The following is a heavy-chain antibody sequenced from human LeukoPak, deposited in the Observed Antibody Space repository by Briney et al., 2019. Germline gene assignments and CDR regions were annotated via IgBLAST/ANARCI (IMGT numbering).Heavy chain of an antibody. CDR1: GFTFSSYA. J-gene: IGHJ6*02. Sequence: QPGGSLRLSCAASGFTFSSYAMSWVRQAPGKGLEWVSAISGSGGSTYYADSVKGRFTISRDNSKNTLYLQMNSLRAEDTAVYYCARAPPSGSNGYYYYYGMDVWGQGTTVTVSS. D-gene: IGHD3-10*01. CDR3: ARAPPSGSNGYYYYYGMDV. V-gene: IGHV3-23*01. CDR2: ISGSGGST.